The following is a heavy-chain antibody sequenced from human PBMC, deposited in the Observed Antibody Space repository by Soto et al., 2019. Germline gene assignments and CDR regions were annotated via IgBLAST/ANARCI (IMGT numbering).Heavy chain of an antibody. V-gene: IGHV3-30-3*01. CDR2: ISSDGANK. CDR3: VDLASYFDY. CDR1: GFTFSAYS. Sequence: QRQLEESGGGVVQPGRSLRLSCAASGFTFSAYSIHWVRQAPGKGLHWVALISSDGANKHYADSVKGRFSISRDNSKNMVSLHMNSLRAADTAVYFCVDLASYFDYWGQGALVTVSS. D-gene: IGHD2-2*03. J-gene: IGHJ4*02.